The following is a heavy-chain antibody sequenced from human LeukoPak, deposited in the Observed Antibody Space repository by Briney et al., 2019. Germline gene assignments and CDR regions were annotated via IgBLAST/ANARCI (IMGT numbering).Heavy chain of an antibody. Sequence: GGSLRLSCAASGFTFSSYSMNWVRQAPGKGLEWVSYISSSSSTIYYADSVKGRFTISRDNAKNSLYLQMNSLRDEDTAVYYCARGPEVLSAAMFCWFDPWGQGTLLTVSS. CDR2: ISSSSSTI. CDR1: GFTFSSYS. CDR3: ARGPEVLSAAMFCWFDP. J-gene: IGHJ5*02. D-gene: IGHD2-2*01. V-gene: IGHV3-48*02.